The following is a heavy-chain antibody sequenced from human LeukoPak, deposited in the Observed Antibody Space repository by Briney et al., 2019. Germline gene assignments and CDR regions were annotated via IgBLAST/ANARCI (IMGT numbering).Heavy chain of an antibody. V-gene: IGHV4-59*12. CDR2: IYYSGST. D-gene: IGHD2-21*02. CDR3: ARPAIMRWTALSHGAFDI. J-gene: IGHJ3*02. Sequence: SETLSLTCAVYGGSFSSYYWSWIRQPPGKGLEWIGYIYYSGSTNYNPSLKSRVTISVDTSKNQFSLKLSSVTAEDTAVYYCARPAIMRWTALSHGAFDIWGQGTMVTVSS. CDR1: GGSFSSYY.